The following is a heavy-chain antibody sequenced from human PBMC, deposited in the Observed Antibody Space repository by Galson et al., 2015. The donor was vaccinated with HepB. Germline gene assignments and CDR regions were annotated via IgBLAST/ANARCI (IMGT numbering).Heavy chain of an antibody. CDR2: INAGNGNT. CDR1: GYTFTSYA. Sequence: SVKVSCKASGYTFTSYAMHWVRQAPGQRLEWMGWINAGNGNTKYSQKFQGRVTTTRDTSASTAYMELSSLRSEDTAVYYCARDIVAGNYVFHYYYGMDVWGQGTTVTVSS. CDR3: ARDIVAGNYVFHYYYGMDV. D-gene: IGHD4-11*01. J-gene: IGHJ6*02. V-gene: IGHV1-3*01.